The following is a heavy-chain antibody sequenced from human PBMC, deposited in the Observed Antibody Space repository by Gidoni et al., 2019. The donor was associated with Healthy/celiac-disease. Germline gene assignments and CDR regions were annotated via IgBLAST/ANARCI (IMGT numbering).Heavy chain of an antibody. J-gene: IGHJ6*02. Sequence: QVQLVESVGGVVQPGRSLRLSCAASGFTFSSYGMPWVRQAPGKGLEWVAVIAYDGSNKYYADSVKGRFTISRDNSKNTLYLQMNSLRAEDTAVYYCAKDGSTRFVHFASYGMDVWGQGTTVTVSS. CDR3: AKDGSTRFVHFASYGMDV. D-gene: IGHD1-26*01. V-gene: IGHV3-30*18. CDR2: IAYDGSNK. CDR1: GFTFSSYG.